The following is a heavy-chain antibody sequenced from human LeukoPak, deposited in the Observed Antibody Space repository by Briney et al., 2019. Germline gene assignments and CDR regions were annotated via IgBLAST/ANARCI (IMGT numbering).Heavy chain of an antibody. D-gene: IGHD4-23*01. Sequence: ASVKVSCKVSGYTLTELSMHWVRQAPGKGLEWMGGIIPIFGTANYAQKFQGRVTITADKSTSTAYMELSSLRSEDTAVYYCAVKTTVVLGDAFDIWGQGTMVTVSS. CDR3: AVKTTVVLGDAFDI. CDR2: IIPIFGTA. V-gene: IGHV1-69*06. CDR1: GYTLTELS. J-gene: IGHJ3*02.